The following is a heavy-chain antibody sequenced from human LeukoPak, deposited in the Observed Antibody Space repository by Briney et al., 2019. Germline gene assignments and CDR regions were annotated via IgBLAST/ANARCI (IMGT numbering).Heavy chain of an antibody. D-gene: IGHD2-15*01. CDR3: ARDAATDFYYGMDV. J-gene: IGHJ6*02. CDR2: IYTSGST. Sequence: SETLSLTCTVSGGSISSYYWSWIRQPAGKGLEWIGRIYTSGSTNYSPSLKSRVTMSVDTSRNQFSLRLSSVTAADTAVYYCARDAATDFYYGMDVWGQGTTVTVSS. CDR1: GGSISSYY. V-gene: IGHV4-4*07.